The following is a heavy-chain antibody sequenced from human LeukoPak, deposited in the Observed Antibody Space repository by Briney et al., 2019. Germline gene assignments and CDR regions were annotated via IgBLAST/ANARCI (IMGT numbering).Heavy chain of an antibody. Sequence: PGRSLRLSCAASGFTFSGYGMHWVRQAPGKGLEWVAVIWYDGNNKYYADSVKGRFTISRDNSKNTLHLQMNSLRAEDTAVYYCAGNHGYSFDSWGQGTLVTVSS. D-gene: IGHD3-10*01. CDR2: IWYDGNNK. CDR3: AGNHGYSFDS. CDR1: GFTFSGYG. J-gene: IGHJ4*02. V-gene: IGHV3-33*01.